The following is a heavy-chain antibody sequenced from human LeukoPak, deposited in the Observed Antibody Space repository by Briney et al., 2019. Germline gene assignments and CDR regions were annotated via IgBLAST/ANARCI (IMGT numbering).Heavy chain of an antibody. Sequence: GGSLRLSCAASGLRFSSYAMNWVRQAPGKGLEWVSAISGSGGGTYYADSVKGRFTISRDNSKNTLCLQMNSLRGEDTALYYCAKDLATPVSGDFWGQGTLVTVSS. CDR2: ISGSGGGT. V-gene: IGHV3-23*01. CDR1: GLRFSSYA. D-gene: IGHD4-11*01. CDR3: AKDLATPVSGDF. J-gene: IGHJ4*02.